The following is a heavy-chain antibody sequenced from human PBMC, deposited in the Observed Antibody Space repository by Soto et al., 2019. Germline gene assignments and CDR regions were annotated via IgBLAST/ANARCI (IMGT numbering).Heavy chain of an antibody. CDR1: GGTFSSYG. CDR3: ACMGGLETMQGDY. V-gene: IGHV1-69*12. Sequence: QVHLVQSGAEVKKPGSSVKVSCKASGGTFSSYGISWVRQAPGQGLEWMGGMLPIFGTANYAQKFQGRVTMTADESTSTAYMELSSLRSEDTAVYYCACMGGLETMQGDYWGQGTLVTVSS. J-gene: IGHJ4*02. CDR2: MLPIFGTA. D-gene: IGHD3-16*01.